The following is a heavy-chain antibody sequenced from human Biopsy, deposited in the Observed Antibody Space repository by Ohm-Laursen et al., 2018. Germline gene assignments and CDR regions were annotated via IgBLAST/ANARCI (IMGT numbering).Heavy chain of an antibody. D-gene: IGHD2-15*01. CDR2: ILFSGDT. CDR1: DNSINKYY. CDR3: ASLGRDCSGENCYGIDY. J-gene: IGHJ4*02. V-gene: IGHV4-4*07. Sequence: TLSLTCIVTDNSINKYYWSWLRQPAGKGLEYIGRILFSGDTNPDSNPSLKSRVTMSVDTSKNQFSLRLSSVTAAVTSVYYCASLGRDCSGENCYGIDYWGQGTLVTVSS.